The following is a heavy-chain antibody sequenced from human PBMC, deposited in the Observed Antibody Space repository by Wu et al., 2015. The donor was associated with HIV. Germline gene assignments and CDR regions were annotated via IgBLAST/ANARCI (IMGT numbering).Heavy chain of an antibody. D-gene: IGHD3-10*01. Sequence: QEQLVQSGAEVQKPGASVQISCKTFGFTFIHYYMHWVRQAPGQGLEWMGMINLNGGDTLYAQRFQGRVTMTRDTSTSTVFMELTSPTSDDTAVYYCARDRIRGVISGHDAFGVWGQGTLVT. CDR3: ARDRIRGVISGHDAFGV. CDR2: INLNGGDT. J-gene: IGHJ3*01. CDR1: GFTFIHYY. V-gene: IGHV1-46*01.